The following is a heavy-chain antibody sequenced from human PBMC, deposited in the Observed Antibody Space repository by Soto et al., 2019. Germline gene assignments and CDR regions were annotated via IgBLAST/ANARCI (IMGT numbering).Heavy chain of an antibody. CDR1: GGTFSSYA. V-gene: IGHV1-69*01. D-gene: IGHD6-13*01. Sequence: QVQLVQSGAEVKKPGSSVKVSCKASGGTFSSYAISGVRQAPGQGLEWMGGIIPIFGTANYAQKFQGRVTITADESTSTAYMELSSLRSEDTAVYYCARGVGSSWLKYYGMDVWGQGTTVTVSS. CDR2: IIPIFGTA. CDR3: ARGVGSSWLKYYGMDV. J-gene: IGHJ6*02.